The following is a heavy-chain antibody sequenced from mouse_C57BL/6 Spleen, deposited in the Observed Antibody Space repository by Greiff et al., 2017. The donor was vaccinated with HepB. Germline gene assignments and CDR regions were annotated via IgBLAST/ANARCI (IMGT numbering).Heavy chain of an antibody. CDR3: TRRGNDAMDY. CDR1: GYTFTDYE. V-gene: IGHV1-15*01. Sequence: QVQLKQSGAELVRPGASVTLSCKASGYTFTDYEMHWVKQTPVHGLEWIGAIDPETGGTAYNQKFKGKAILTADKSSSTAYMERRSLTSEDSAVYYCTRRGNDAMDYWGQGTSVTVSS. CDR2: IDPETGGT. J-gene: IGHJ4*01. D-gene: IGHD2-1*01.